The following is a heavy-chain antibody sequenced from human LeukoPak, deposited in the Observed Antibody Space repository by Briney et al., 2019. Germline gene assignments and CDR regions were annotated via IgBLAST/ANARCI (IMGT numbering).Heavy chain of an antibody. CDR3: ARARVDTAMADFDY. J-gene: IGHJ4*02. CDR2: IYPGDSDT. Sequence: GESLKISCEGSGYSFATYWIGWVRQMPGKGLEWMGFIYPGDSDTRYSPSFQGQVTISADKSIVTVYLQWSSLKASDTAMYYCARARVDTAMADFDYWGQGTLVTVSS. D-gene: IGHD5-18*01. V-gene: IGHV5-51*01. CDR1: GYSFATYW.